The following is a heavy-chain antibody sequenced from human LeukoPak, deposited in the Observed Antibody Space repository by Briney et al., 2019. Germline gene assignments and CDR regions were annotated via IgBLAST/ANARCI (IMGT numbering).Heavy chain of an antibody. CDR2: IGSSGATS. Sequence: GGSLRLSCAASGFTFSSYAMGWVRQAPGKGLEWVSTIGSSGATSYYADSVKGRFTISRDNSKNTLYLQMNSLRAEDTAVYYCAKEAVVAANFDYWGQGTLVTVSS. J-gene: IGHJ4*02. CDR1: GFTFSSYA. D-gene: IGHD2-15*01. V-gene: IGHV3-23*01. CDR3: AKEAVVAANFDY.